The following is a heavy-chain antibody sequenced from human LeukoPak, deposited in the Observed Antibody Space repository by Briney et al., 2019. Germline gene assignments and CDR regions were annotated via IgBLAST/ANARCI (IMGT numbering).Heavy chain of an antibody. CDR3: ASTSNYAFNI. D-gene: IGHD5-24*01. Sequence: SETLSLNCTGSGVSISSYYWSWIRQPPGKGLEWIGYIYYSGSTNSNPSLKSRVTISVDTSKNQFSLKVRSVTAADTAVYYCASTSNYAFNIWGQGTMVTVSS. V-gene: IGHV4-59*08. J-gene: IGHJ3*02. CDR1: GVSISSYY. CDR2: IYYSGST.